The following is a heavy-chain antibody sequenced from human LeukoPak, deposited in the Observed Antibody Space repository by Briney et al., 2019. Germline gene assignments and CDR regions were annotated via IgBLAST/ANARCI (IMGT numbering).Heavy chain of an antibody. V-gene: IGHV4-34*01. CDR3: ARHVPYSSGWSRPLAFDI. D-gene: IGHD6-19*01. CDR2: INHSGST. CDR1: GGSFSGYY. Sequence: SETLSLTCAVYGGSFSGYYWSWIRQPPGKGLEWIGEINHSGSTSYKSSLKSRVTISIDTSKNQFSLKLSSVTAADTAVYYCARHVPYSSGWSRPLAFDIWGQGTMVTVSS. J-gene: IGHJ3*02.